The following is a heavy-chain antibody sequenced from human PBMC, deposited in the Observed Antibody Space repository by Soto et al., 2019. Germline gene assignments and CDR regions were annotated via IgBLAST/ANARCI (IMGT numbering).Heavy chain of an antibody. V-gene: IGHV1-69*01. J-gene: IGHJ6*02. CDR3: ARSQGSSTSLEIYYYYYYGIDV. CDR1: GGTFSSYA. Sequence: QVQLVQSGAEVKKPGSSVKVSCKASGGTFSSYAISWVRQAPGQGLEWMGGIIPISDTTNYAQKFQGRATITADESTSTAYMERSSLRSEDTAVYYCARSQGSSTSLEIYYYYYYGIDVWGQGTTVTVSS. D-gene: IGHD2-2*01. CDR2: IIPISDTT.